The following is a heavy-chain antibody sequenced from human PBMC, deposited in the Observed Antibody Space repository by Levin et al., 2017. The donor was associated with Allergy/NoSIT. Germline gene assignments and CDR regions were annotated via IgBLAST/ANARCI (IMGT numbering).Heavy chain of an antibody. J-gene: IGHJ4*02. D-gene: IGHD3-9*01. Sequence: SETLSLTCTVSGHSISSGGYYWSWIRQHPGKGLEWIGYIYNSGTTYYNPSLESRVTILVDTSKNQFSLKLTSATAADTAVYYCARFLDYDILTGYFDYWGQGTLVTVSS. CDR2: IYNSGTT. V-gene: IGHV4-31*03. CDR1: GHSISSGGYY. CDR3: ARFLDYDILTGYFDY.